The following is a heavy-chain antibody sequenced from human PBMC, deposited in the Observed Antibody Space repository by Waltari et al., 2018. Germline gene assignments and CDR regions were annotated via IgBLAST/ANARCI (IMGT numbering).Heavy chain of an antibody. D-gene: IGHD2-15*01. CDR2: IKQDGSDE. J-gene: IGHJ4*02. Sequence: VQLVQSGGGLVQPGGSQRRSCIGSGFTFGRFWVGWVRQAPGKGLEWVAKIKQDGSDEYYVDSVKGRFTISRDNAKKSLYLQMNSLRVEDTAVYYCARPPPGVVADAYDYWGQGTLVTVSS. CDR3: ARPPPGVVADAYDY. V-gene: IGHV3-7*01. CDR1: GFTFGRFW.